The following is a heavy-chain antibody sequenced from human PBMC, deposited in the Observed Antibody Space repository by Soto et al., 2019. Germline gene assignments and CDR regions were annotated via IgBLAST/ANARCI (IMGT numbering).Heavy chain of an antibody. CDR1: GFPFSAYN. Sequence: LRLSCTGSGFPFSAYNINWVRQAPGKGLEWVSSITVGSSHIYQPNSMKGRFTISRDDAKNSVYLQIGSLRDEDTALYYCSRSPEVGVRGAYWGQGTLVTVSS. D-gene: IGHD3-16*01. CDR2: ITVGSSHI. J-gene: IGHJ4*02. CDR3: SRSPEVGVRGAY. V-gene: IGHV3-21*01.